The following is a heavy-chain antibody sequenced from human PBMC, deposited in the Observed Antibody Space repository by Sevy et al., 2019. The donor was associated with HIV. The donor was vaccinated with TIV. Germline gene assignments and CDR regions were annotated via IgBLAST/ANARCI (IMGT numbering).Heavy chain of an antibody. CDR3: ARDQKGEYSAYDGAGYYGMDV. V-gene: IGHV3-21*01. Sequence: GGSLRLSYAASGFTFSSYSMNWVRQGPAKGLEWVSSISSSSNYIYYSDSVKGRFTISRDNAKNSLYLQMNSLRAEDTAVYYCARDQKGEYSAYDGAGYYGMDVWGQGTTVTVSS. CDR2: ISSSSNYI. CDR1: GFTFSSYS. J-gene: IGHJ6*02. D-gene: IGHD5-12*01.